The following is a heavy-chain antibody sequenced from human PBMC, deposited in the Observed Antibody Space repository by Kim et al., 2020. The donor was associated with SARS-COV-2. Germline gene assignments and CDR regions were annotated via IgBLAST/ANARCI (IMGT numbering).Heavy chain of an antibody. V-gene: IGHV4-34*01. CDR1: GGSFSGYY. CDR2: INHSGST. CDR3: ARGLKSLVRYFDWLPTTGGWFDP. J-gene: IGHJ5*02. Sequence: SETLYLTCAVYGGSFSGYYWSWIRQPPGKGLEWIGEINHSGSTNYNPSLKSRVTISVDTSKNQFSLKLSSVTAADTAVYYCARGLKSLVRYFDWLPTTGGWFDPWGQGTLVTVSS. D-gene: IGHD3-9*01.